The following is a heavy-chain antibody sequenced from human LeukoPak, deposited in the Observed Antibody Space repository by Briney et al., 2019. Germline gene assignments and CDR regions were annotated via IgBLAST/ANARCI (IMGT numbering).Heavy chain of an antibody. CDR3: ASSSGWFGELLYY. Sequence: GGSLRLSCAASGFTFSSYWMSWVRQAPGKGLEWGANIKQDGREKYYVDSVKGRFTISRDNAKNSLYLQMNSLRAEEPAVYSCASSSGWFGELLYYWGQGTLVTVSS. CDR2: IKQDGREK. D-gene: IGHD3-10*01. J-gene: IGHJ4*02. V-gene: IGHV3-7*01. CDR1: GFTFSSYW.